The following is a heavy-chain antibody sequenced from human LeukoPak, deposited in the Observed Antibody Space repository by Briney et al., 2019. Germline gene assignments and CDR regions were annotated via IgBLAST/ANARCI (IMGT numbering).Heavy chain of an antibody. CDR3: AYLGLSSDWNDVPGPQIDH. CDR2: INSDGSST. V-gene: IGHV3-74*01. Sequence: GGSLRLSCAASGLTFSSYWMHWVRQAPGKGLVWVSRINSDGSSTSYADSVKGRFTISRDDSKNMLYLQMSSLRVDDTAVYYCAYLGLSSDWNDVPGPQIDHWGQGMLVSVSS. CDR1: GLTFSSYW. D-gene: IGHD1-1*01. J-gene: IGHJ4*02.